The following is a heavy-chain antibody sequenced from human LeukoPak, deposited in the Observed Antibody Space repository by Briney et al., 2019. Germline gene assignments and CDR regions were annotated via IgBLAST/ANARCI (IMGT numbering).Heavy chain of an antibody. J-gene: IGHJ5*02. Sequence: KPSETLSLSCTDAGGSLSSYYLSCIRPPPGKGREWGGYISYSGSTHHTPSLKSRVTISVDTSKNQCSLKLSSVTAADTAVYYYARGALRVVPAAPDRWFDPWGQGTMVTVSS. CDR2: ISYSGST. V-gene: IGHV4-59*01. D-gene: IGHD2-2*01. CDR3: ARGALRVVPAAPDRWFDP. CDR1: GGSLSSYY.